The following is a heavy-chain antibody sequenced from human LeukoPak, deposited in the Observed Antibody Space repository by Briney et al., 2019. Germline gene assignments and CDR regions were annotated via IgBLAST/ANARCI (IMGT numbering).Heavy chain of an antibody. CDR2: TYYSGST. V-gene: IGHV4-59*08. J-gene: IGHJ4*02. Sequence: SGTLSLTCTVSGVSISSYYWSWVRQPPGKGLEWIGYTYYSGSTNCNPSLKSRVTIPVDTSKTQFPLKLSSVTAADTAVYYCARHERSYPIDYWGQGTLVTVSS. D-gene: IGHD1-26*01. CDR3: ARHERSYPIDY. CDR1: GVSISSYY.